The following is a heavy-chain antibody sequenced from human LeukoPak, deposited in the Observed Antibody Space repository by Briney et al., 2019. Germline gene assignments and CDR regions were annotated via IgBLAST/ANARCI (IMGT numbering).Heavy chain of an antibody. CDR2: IKQDGSDK. J-gene: IGHJ4*02. D-gene: IGHD2-15*01. V-gene: IGHV3-7*01. CDR1: GFTFSSYW. Sequence: GGSLRLSCAASGFTFSSYWMTWVRQAPGKGLEWVANIKQDGSDKYYVDSVKGRFTISRDNAKNTLYLQMNSLRAEDTAVYYCAKEGGYCSGGSCYGGYYFDYWGQGTLVTVSS. CDR3: AKEGGYCSGGSCYGGYYFDY.